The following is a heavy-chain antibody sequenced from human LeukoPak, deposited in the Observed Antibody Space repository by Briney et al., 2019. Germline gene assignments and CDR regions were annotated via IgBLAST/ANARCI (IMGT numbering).Heavy chain of an antibody. CDR2: LYPGDSDT. CDR3: ARPSGSYDWRTGFDY. V-gene: IGHV5-51*01. J-gene: IGHJ4*02. CDR1: GYSFTSFW. Sequence: GESLKISRKGSGYSFTSFWIGWVRPMPGKGPEWMGILYPGDSDTTYSPSLQGQVTISADKSISTAYLQWSSLKASDTAMYYCARPSGSYDWRTGFDYWGQGTLVTVSS. D-gene: IGHD1-26*01.